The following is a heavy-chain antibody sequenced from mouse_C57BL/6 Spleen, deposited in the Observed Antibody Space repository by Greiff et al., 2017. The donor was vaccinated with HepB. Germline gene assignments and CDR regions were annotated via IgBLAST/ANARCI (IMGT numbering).Heavy chain of an antibody. CDR3: TREGSSGRPWFAY. V-gene: IGHV1-15*01. CDR1: GYTFTDYE. J-gene: IGHJ3*01. CDR2: IDPETGGT. D-gene: IGHD3-2*02. Sequence: VKLQESGAELVRPGASVTLSCKASGYTFTDYEMHWVKQTPVHGLEWIGAIDPETGGTAYNQKFKGKAILTADKSSSTAYMELRSLTSEDSAVYYCTREGSSGRPWFAYWGQGTLVTVAA.